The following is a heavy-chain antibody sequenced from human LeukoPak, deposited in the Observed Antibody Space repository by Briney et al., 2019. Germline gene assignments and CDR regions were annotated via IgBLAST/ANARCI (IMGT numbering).Heavy chain of an antibody. CDR2: LYHPDST. CDR3: ARQYDSYFYYYLDL. Sequence: PSETLSLTCGVSGYPINNAYYWGWIRQPPGKGLEWIGSLYHPDSTYYNPSLKSRVTMSVDTSRNQFSLRLSFVTAADTAVYYCARQYDSYFYYYLDLWGTGTTVTVSS. D-gene: IGHD2-2*01. J-gene: IGHJ6*03. V-gene: IGHV4-38-2*01. CDR1: GYPINNAYY.